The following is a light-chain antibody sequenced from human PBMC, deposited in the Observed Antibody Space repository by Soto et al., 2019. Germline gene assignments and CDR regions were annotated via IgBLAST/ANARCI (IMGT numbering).Light chain of an antibody. CDR1: TGAVTSGYY. V-gene: IGLV7-43*01. Sequence: QTVVTQEPSLTVSPGGTVTLTCASSTGAVTSGYYPNWFQQKPGQPPKPLIYSTSNRHSWTPARFSGYLLGGKAALTLSGVQPEDEAEYYCLLYYGGYVFGTGTKVTVL. J-gene: IGLJ1*01. CDR2: STS. CDR3: LLYYGGYV.